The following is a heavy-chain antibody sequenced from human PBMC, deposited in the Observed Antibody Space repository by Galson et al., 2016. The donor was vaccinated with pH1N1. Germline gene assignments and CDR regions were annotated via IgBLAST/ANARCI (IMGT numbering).Heavy chain of an antibody. Sequence: PALVKPTQTLTLTCTFSGFSLRTSGMCVSWIRQPPGKALEWLALIDWDDDKYYSTSLKTRLTISEDTSKNQVVLTMTNMDPVDTATYYCARLDYGDYSGYFEYWGQGTLVTVSS. D-gene: IGHD4-17*01. V-gene: IGHV2-70*01. J-gene: IGHJ4*02. CDR1: GFSLRTSGMC. CDR2: IDWDDDK. CDR3: ARLDYGDYSGYFEY.